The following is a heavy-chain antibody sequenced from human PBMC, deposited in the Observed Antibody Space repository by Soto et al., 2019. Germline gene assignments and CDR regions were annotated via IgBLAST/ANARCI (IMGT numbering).Heavy chain of an antibody. CDR3: ARGVGARYRGSTSCLGWFDP. CDR2: ISAYNGNT. D-gene: IGHD2-2*01. CDR1: GYTFTSYG. J-gene: IGHJ5*02. Sequence: QVQLVQSGAEVKKPGASVKVSCKASGYTFTSYGISWVRQAPGQGLEWMGWISAYNGNTNYAQKLQGRVTITTDTSTSTAYMELRSLSSDDTAVYYCARGVGARYRGSTSCLGWFDPWGQGTLVTVSS. V-gene: IGHV1-18*01.